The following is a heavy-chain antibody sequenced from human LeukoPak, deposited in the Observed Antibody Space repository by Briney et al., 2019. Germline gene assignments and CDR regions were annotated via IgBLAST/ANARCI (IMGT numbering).Heavy chain of an antibody. Sequence: GGSLRLSCAASGFTFSSYGMHWVRQAPGKGLEWVAVISYDGSNKYYADSVKGRFTISRDNSKNTLYLQMNSLRAEDTAVYYCATDTSGYSSGWYHDYWGQGTLVTVSS. CDR2: ISYDGSNK. D-gene: IGHD6-19*01. CDR1: GFTFSSYG. J-gene: IGHJ4*02. CDR3: ATDTSGYSSGWYHDY. V-gene: IGHV3-30*03.